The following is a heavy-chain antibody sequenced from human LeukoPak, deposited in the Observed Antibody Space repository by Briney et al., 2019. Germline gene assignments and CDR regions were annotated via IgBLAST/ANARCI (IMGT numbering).Heavy chain of an antibody. CDR2: ISSSSTSM. V-gene: IGHV3-48*02. CDR3: ARDNLPYTSGWNGAFDV. CDR1: GFTFSGYA. J-gene: IGHJ3*01. Sequence: GGSLRLSCAASGFTFSGYAMNWVRQAPGKGLEWVSYISSSSTSMYYADSVKGRFTISRDNAKNSLYLQLNSLRDEDTAVYYCARDNLPYTSGWNGAFDVWGQGTMVTVSS. D-gene: IGHD6-19*01.